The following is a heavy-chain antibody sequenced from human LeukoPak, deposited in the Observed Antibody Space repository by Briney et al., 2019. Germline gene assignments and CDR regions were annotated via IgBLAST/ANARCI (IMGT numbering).Heavy chain of an antibody. CDR2: FDPEDGET. D-gene: IGHD5-12*01. Sequence: ASVKVSCKVSGYTLTELSMHWVRQAPGKGLEWMGGFDPEDGETIYAQKFQGRVTMTEDTSTDTAYMELRSLRSDDTAVYYCVRLTAYSGYVLMGFEYWGQGTLVTVSS. CDR3: VRLTAYSGYVLMGFEY. CDR1: GYTLTELS. V-gene: IGHV1-24*01. J-gene: IGHJ4*02.